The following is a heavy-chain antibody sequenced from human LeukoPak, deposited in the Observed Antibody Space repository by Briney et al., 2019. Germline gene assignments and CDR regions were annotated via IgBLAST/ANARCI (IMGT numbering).Heavy chain of an antibody. Sequence: SETLSLTCTVSGYSISSGYYWGWIRQPPGKGLEWIGSIYHSGSTYYNPSLKSRVTISVDTSKNQFSLKLSSVTAADTAVYYCARSTTPSESDYWGQGTLVTVSS. D-gene: IGHD1/OR15-1a*01. V-gene: IGHV4-38-2*02. CDR3: ARSTTPSESDY. J-gene: IGHJ4*02. CDR2: IYHSGST. CDR1: GYSISSGYY.